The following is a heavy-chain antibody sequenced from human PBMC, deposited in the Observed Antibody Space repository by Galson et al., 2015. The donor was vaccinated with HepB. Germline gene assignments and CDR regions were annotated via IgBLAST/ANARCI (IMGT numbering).Heavy chain of an antibody. CDR2: ISGSGGST. CDR1: GFTFSSYA. J-gene: IGHJ4*02. Sequence: SLRLSCAASGFTFSSYAMSWVRQAPGKGLEWVSAISGSGGSTYYADSVKGRFTISRDNSKNTLYLQMNSLRAEDTAVYYCAKRPLKYGGNSGVIDTWGQGTLVTVSS. V-gene: IGHV3-23*01. D-gene: IGHD4-23*01. CDR3: AKRPLKYGGNSGVIDT.